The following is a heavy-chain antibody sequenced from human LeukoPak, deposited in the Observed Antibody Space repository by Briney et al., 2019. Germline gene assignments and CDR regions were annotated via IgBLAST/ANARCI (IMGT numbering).Heavy chain of an antibody. V-gene: IGHV3-23*01. D-gene: IGHD3-3*01. CDR1: GFTFSSYA. J-gene: IGHJ4*02. CDR3: AKGGGYDFWSGYSRFFDY. CDR2: ISGSGGST. Sequence: GSLRLSCAASGFTFSSYAMSWVRQAPGKGLEWVSAISGSGGSTYYADSVKGRFTISRDNSKNTLYLQMNSLRAEDTAVYYCAKGGGYDFWSGYSRFFDYWGQGTLVTVSS.